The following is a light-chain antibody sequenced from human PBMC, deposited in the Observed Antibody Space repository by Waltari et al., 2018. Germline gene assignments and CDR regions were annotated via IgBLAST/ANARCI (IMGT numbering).Light chain of an antibody. CDR1: SGHSSYA. CDR3: QTGGFGIWV. J-gene: IGLJ3*02. CDR2: VNSDGSH. Sequence: QLLLTQSPSASASLGASVKLTCTLSSGHSSYAIAWHQQQPDKGPRYLMKVNSDGSHIKGYGIPDRFSGSSSGAERYLTISSLQSEDEADYYCQTGGFGIWVFGGGTKLTVL. V-gene: IGLV4-69*01.